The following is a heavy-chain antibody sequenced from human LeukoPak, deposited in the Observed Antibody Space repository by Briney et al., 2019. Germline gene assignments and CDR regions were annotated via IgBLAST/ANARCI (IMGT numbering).Heavy chain of an antibody. V-gene: IGHV4-39*01. CDR3: ATWRTAKTGFVY. CDR2: IYYSGSP. J-gene: IGHJ4*02. Sequence: KPSETLSLTCTVSGGSISNNNYYWAWIRQPPGKGLECIGSIYYSGSPYYNPSLKSRVTISVDTSKNQFSLRLSSVTAADTAVYYCATWRTAKTGFVYWGQGTLVTVSS. D-gene: IGHD1-1*01. CDR1: GGSISNNNYY.